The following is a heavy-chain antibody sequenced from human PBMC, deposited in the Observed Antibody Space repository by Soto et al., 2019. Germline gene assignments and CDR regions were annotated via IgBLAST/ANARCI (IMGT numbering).Heavy chain of an antibody. Sequence: TSETLSLTCTVSGGSISSYYWSWIRQPPGKGLEWIGYIYYSGSTNYNPSLKSRVTISVDTSKNQFSLKLSSVTAADTAVYYCARTPPLGYFDYWGQGTLVTVSS. CDR1: GGSISSYY. CDR2: IYYSGST. CDR3: ARTPPLGYFDY. V-gene: IGHV4-59*08. J-gene: IGHJ4*02.